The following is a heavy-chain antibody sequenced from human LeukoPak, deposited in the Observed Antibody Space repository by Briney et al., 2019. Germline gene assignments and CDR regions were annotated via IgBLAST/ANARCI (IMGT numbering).Heavy chain of an antibody. J-gene: IGHJ5*02. CDR1: GDSVSSGLNK. Sequence: SETLSLTCTVSGDSVSSGLNKWSWIRQPPGKELEWIGDISYSGSASYNPSLRRRVTISLDTSTNQFSLTLGSVTAADTAVYYCAREAECSGGSCYSYGWFDPWGQGTQVIVSS. V-gene: IGHV4-61*01. D-gene: IGHD2-15*01. CDR3: AREAECSGGSCYSYGWFDP. CDR2: ISYSGSA.